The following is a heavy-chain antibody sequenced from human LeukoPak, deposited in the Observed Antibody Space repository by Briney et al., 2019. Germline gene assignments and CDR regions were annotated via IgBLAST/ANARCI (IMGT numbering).Heavy chain of an antibody. V-gene: IGHV1-46*01. CDR3: AREDGSYYGSGFSRYYYYYGMDV. Sequence: ASVKVSCKASGYTFTSYYMHWVRQAPGQGLEWMGIINPSGGSTTYAQKFQGRVTMTRDTSTSTVYMELSSLRYEDTAMYYCAREDGSYYGSGFSRYYYYYGMDVWGQGTTVTVSS. CDR2: INPSGGST. J-gene: IGHJ6*02. D-gene: IGHD3-10*01. CDR1: GYTFTSYY.